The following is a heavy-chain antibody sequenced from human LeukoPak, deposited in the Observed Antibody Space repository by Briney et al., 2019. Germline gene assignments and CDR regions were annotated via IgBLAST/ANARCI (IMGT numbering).Heavy chain of an antibody. Sequence: SETLSLTCTVSGGSLTNYYWSWIRQPPGKGLDWIGHIYYSGSTNYNPSLKSQVTISADTSKNQFSLKLSSVTAADTAVYYCARGNGWYFYWGQGTLVTVSS. CDR2: IYYSGST. CDR3: ARGNGWYFY. V-gene: IGHV4-59*12. J-gene: IGHJ4*02. CDR1: GGSLTNYY. D-gene: IGHD6-19*01.